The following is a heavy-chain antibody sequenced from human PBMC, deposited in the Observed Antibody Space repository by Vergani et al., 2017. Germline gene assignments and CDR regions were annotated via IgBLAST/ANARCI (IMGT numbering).Heavy chain of an antibody. V-gene: IGHV3-30*19. D-gene: IGHD4/OR15-4a*01. CDR1: GFSFNTYG. J-gene: IGHJ4*02. CDR3: ARDGIRRLTTYYFDS. CDR2: IWYDGIVE. Sequence: QVQLVETGGGVVQPGGSLRLYCATSGFSFNTYGAHWVRQAPGKGLEWVAVIWYDGIVEYYADSVKGRFTISRDNSKNTLYLQMNSLRAEDMAVYYCARDGIRRLTTYYFDSWGQGTLVTVSS.